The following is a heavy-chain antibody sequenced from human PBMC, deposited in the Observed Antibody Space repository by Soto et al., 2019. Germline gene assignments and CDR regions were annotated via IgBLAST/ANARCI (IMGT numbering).Heavy chain of an antibody. CDR3: ARGRNYPY. D-gene: IGHD1-7*01. CDR1: GGSFSGDY. Sequence: QVQLQQWGAGLLKPSETLSLTCAVYGGSFSGDYWSWIRQPPGKGLEWIGEINHSGSTNYNPSLKSRVTISVDTSKNQFSLKLSSVTAADTAVYYCARGRNYPYWGQGTLVTVSS. CDR2: INHSGST. J-gene: IGHJ4*02. V-gene: IGHV4-34*01.